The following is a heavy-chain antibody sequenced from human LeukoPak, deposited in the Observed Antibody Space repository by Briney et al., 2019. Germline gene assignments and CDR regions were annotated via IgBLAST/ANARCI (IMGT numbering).Heavy chain of an antibody. Sequence: PSETLSLTCTVSGGSISSSTYSWGWIRQPPGKGLEWIGSIYYSGSTYDNPSLKSRVTISVDTSKNQFSLQLSSVTAADTAMYYCARLSRGSTWYGYIDYWRQGTLVTVSS. J-gene: IGHJ4*02. CDR1: GGSISSSTYS. CDR3: ARLSRGSTWYGYIDY. CDR2: IYYSGST. D-gene: IGHD6-13*01. V-gene: IGHV4-39*01.